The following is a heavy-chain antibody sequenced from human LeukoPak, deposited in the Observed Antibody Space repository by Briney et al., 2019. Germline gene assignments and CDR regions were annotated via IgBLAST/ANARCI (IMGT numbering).Heavy chain of an antibody. D-gene: IGHD3-9*01. CDR1: GGSISSYY. J-gene: IGHJ4*02. V-gene: IGHV4-59*08. Sequence: SETLSLTCTVSGGSISSYYWSWIRQPPGKGLEWIGCIYYSGYTNYKSSLKSRVTISVDTSKNQFSLKLSSVTAADTAVYYCARVLRYFDWPFDYWGQGTLVTVSS. CDR2: IYYSGYT. CDR3: ARVLRYFDWPFDY.